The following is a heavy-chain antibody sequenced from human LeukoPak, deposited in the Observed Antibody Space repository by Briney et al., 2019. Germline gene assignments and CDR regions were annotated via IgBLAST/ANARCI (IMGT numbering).Heavy chain of an antibody. D-gene: IGHD1-26*01. J-gene: IGHJ4*02. CDR1: GFSFSSYW. CDR2: INQYGSEK. Sequence: GGSLRLSCAASGFSFSSYWMSGVRQAPGKGLEGVANINQYGSEKYYVDSVKGRFTISRDNAKNSLYVQMNSLRAEDTAVYYCASALGAHYFDYWGRGTLVTVSS. CDR3: ASALGAHYFDY. V-gene: IGHV3-7*05.